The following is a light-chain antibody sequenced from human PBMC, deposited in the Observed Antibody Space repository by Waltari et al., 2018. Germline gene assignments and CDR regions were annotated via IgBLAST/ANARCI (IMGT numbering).Light chain of an antibody. Sequence: IVMTQSPLSLPVPPGQPASTSCSPSQSLRHSNVYNYLDWYLQKPGQSPQLLIYLGSNRASGVPDRFSGSGSGTDFTLKISRVEAEDVGVYYCMQALQTPWTFGQGTKVEIK. J-gene: IGKJ1*01. CDR3: MQALQTPWT. V-gene: IGKV2-28*01. CDR1: QSLRHSNVYNY. CDR2: LGS.